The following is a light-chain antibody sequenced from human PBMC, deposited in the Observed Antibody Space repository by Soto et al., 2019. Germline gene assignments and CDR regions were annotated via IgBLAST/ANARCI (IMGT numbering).Light chain of an antibody. CDR2: EVI. J-gene: IGLJ2*01. Sequence: QSVLTQPASVSGSPGQSITISCTGTSSDVGGYNYVSWYQQHPVKAPKLMIYEVINRPSGVSNRFIGSKSGNTASLTISGLQADDEGDYYCSSYTSSGTLVFGGGTKLTVL. CDR1: SSDVGGYNY. V-gene: IGLV2-14*01. CDR3: SSYTSSGTLV.